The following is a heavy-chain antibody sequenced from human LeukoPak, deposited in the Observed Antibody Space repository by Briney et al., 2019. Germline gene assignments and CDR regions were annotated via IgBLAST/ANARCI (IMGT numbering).Heavy chain of an antibody. CDR1: GGSISSYY. V-gene: IGHV4-59*01. CDR2: IYYSGST. J-gene: IGHJ3*02. D-gene: IGHD5-12*01. CDR3: ARGATRDDAFDI. Sequence: SETLSLTCTVSGGSISSYYWSWIRQPPGKGLEWIGYIYYSGSTNYNSSLKSRVTISVDTSKNQFSLKLSSVTAADTAVYYCARGATRDDAFDIWGQGTMVTVSS.